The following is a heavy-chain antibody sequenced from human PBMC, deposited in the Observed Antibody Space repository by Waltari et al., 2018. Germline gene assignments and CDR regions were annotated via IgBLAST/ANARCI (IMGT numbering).Heavy chain of an antibody. CDR1: GFSLTTRGVG. J-gene: IGHJ3*02. CDR2: IYWNDDK. Sequence: QITLKESGPTLVKPTQTLTLTCPFSGFSLTTRGVGVGWIRQPPGKALEWLALIYWNDDKRYSPSLKSRLTITKDTSKNQVVLTMTNMDPVDTATYYCARKLGIGGWYTFDIWGQGTMVTVSS. CDR3: ARKLGIGGWYTFDI. D-gene: IGHD2-15*01. V-gene: IGHV2-5*01.